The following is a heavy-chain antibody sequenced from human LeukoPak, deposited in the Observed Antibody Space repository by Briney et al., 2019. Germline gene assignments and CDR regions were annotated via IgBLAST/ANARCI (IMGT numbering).Heavy chain of an antibody. J-gene: IGHJ3*02. Sequence: QPGGSLRLSCAASGFTVSSNHMSWVRQAPGKGLEWVSVIYSGGSTYYADSVKGRFTISRDNSKNTLYLQMNSLRAEDTAVYYCASSHATPRDAFDIWGQGTMVTVSS. CDR1: GFTVSSNH. V-gene: IGHV3-53*01. CDR3: ASSHATPRDAFDI. CDR2: IYSGGST. D-gene: IGHD2-15*01.